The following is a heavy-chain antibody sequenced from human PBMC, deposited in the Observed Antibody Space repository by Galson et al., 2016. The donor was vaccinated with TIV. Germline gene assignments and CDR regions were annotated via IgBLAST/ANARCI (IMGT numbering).Heavy chain of an antibody. V-gene: IGHV3-30*04. Sequence: SLRLSCAGSGFSFSSHVMHWVRQAPGKGLEWVAIVSYDGTNKYYPDSVKGRFTISRDNSKNTVYMQLHSLRAEDTAVYFCVSASDTEASGTWLFDAWGQGTLVTVSS. CDR1: GFSFSSHV. CDR3: VSASDTEASGTWLFDA. J-gene: IGHJ4*02. D-gene: IGHD6-13*01. CDR2: VSYDGTNK.